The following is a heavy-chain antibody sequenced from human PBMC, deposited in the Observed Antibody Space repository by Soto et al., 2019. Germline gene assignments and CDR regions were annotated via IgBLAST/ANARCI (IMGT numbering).Heavy chain of an antibody. V-gene: IGHV3-48*02. CDR1: GFTFSSYS. D-gene: IGHD3-3*01. CDR3: ASHDFWSGPNGYYGMDV. Sequence: GGSLRLSCAASGFTFSSYSMNWVRQAPGKGLEWVSYISSSSSTIYYADSVKGRFTISRDNAKNSLYLQMNSLRDEDTAVYYCASHDFWSGPNGYYGMDVWGQGTTVTVSS. J-gene: IGHJ6*02. CDR2: ISSSSSTI.